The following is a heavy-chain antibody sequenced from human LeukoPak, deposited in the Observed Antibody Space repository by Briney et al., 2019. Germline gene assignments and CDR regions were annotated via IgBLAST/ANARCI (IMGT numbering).Heavy chain of an antibody. Sequence: GGSLRLSCAASGFTFSIYAMSWVRQAPGKGLEWVSAISGSGGSTYYADSVKGRFTISRDNSKNTLYLQMNSLRAEDTAVYYCAKTIFGVVIDTELSFDYWGQGTLVTVSS. J-gene: IGHJ4*02. V-gene: IGHV3-23*01. D-gene: IGHD3-3*01. CDR3: AKTIFGVVIDTELSFDY. CDR1: GFTFSIYA. CDR2: ISGSGGST.